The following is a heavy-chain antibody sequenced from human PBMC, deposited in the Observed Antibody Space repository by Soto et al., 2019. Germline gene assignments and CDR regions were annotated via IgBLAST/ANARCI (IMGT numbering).Heavy chain of an antibody. CDR3: ATGSGWYSPDY. CDR1: GLTFSNYW. D-gene: IGHD6-19*01. CDR2: IKSDGSST. Sequence: EVPLVESGGGLVQPGGSLRLSCAASGLTFSNYWMHWVRQAPGKGLVWVSLIKSDGSSTRYADSVKGRFTISRDNAKNTLYLQMNSLRAEDTAVYYCATGSGWYSPDYWGQGTLVTVSS. V-gene: IGHV3-74*01. J-gene: IGHJ4*02.